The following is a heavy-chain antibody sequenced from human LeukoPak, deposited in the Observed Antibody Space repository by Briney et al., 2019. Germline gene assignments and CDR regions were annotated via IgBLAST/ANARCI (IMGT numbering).Heavy chain of an antibody. Sequence: KPSETLSLTCAVYGGSFSGYYWSWIRQPPGKGLEWIGEINHSGSTNYNPSLKSRVTISLDTSKNQFSLKLSSVTAADTAVYYCARGSSSSWYEGSEDWGQGTLVTVSS. CDR1: GGSFSGYY. CDR3: ARGSSSSWYEGSED. V-gene: IGHV4-34*01. D-gene: IGHD6-13*01. J-gene: IGHJ4*02. CDR2: INHSGST.